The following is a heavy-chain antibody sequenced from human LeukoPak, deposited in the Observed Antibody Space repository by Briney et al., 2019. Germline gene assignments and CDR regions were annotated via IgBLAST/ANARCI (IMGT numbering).Heavy chain of an antibody. J-gene: IGHJ4*02. CDR2: IYYSGST. CDR3: ARDSRPYSSYYFDY. V-gene: IGHV4-59*12. CDR1: GGSISSYY. Sequence: SETLSLTCTVSGGSISSYYWSWIRQPPGKGLEWIGYIYYSGSTNYNPSLKSRVTISVDTSKNQFSLKLSSVTAADTAVYYCARDSRPYSSYYFDYWGQGTLVTVSS. D-gene: IGHD6-6*01.